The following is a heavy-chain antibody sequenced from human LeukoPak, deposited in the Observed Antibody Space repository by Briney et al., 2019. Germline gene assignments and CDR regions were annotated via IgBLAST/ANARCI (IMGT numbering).Heavy chain of an antibody. V-gene: IGHV3-74*01. CDR2: INSDGINT. CDR3: SDFDY. CDR1: GFTFSNYW. Sequence: GGSLRLSCAASGFTFSNYWMHWVRQAPGKGLVWVSRINSDGINTSYADSVKGRFTISRDNAKNTLYLQMNSLRAEDTAVYYCSDFDYWGQGTLVTVSS. J-gene: IGHJ4*02.